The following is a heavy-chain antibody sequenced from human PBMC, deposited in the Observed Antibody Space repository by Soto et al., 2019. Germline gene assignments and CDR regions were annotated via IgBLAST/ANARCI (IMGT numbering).Heavy chain of an antibody. CDR3: GRLEGLATISYYFDY. CDR2: IYYSGST. J-gene: IGHJ4*02. V-gene: IGHV4-31*03. Sequence: PSETLSLTCTVSGGSISSGGYYWSWIRQHPGKGLEWIGYIYYSGSTYYNPSLKSRVTISVDTSKNQFSLKLMPLSAADTAVYYCGRLEGLATISYYFDYWGQGAQVTVSS. D-gene: IGHD5-12*01. CDR1: GGSISSGGYY.